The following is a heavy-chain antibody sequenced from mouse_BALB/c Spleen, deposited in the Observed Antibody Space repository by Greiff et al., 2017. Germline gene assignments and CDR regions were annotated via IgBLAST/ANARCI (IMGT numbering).Heavy chain of an antibody. CDR2: INPNNGGT. Sequence: EVKVVESGPELVKPGASVKIPCKASGYTFTDYNMDWVKQSHGKSLEWIGDINPNNGGTIYNQKFKGKATLTVDKSSSTAYMELRSLTSEDTAVYYCARIGTEGYYYAMDYWGQGTSVTVSS. D-gene: IGHD3-3*01. CDR1: GYTFTDYN. V-gene: IGHV1-18*01. J-gene: IGHJ4*01. CDR3: ARIGTEGYYYAMDY.